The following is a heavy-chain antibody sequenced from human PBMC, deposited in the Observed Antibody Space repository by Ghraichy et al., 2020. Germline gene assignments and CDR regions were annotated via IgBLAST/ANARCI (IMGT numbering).Heavy chain of an antibody. CDR2: IIPILGIA. J-gene: IGHJ4*02. V-gene: IGHV1-69*04. D-gene: IGHD5-18*01. Sequence: SVKVSCKASGGTFSSYAISWVRQAPGQGLEWMGRIIPILGIANYAQKFQGRVTITADKSTSTAYMELSSLRSEDTAVYYCARSPDTAMVFDYWGQGTLVTVSS. CDR1: GGTFSSYA. CDR3: ARSPDTAMVFDY.